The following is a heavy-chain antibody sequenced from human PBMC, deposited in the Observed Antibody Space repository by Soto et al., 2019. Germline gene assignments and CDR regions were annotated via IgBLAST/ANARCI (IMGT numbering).Heavy chain of an antibody. V-gene: IGHV4-30-4*01. Sequence: PSETLSLTCTVSGGSIRSGDYYWSWIRQPPGKGLEWIGYIYYSGSTYYNPSLKSRITISVDTSKNQFSLKLSSVTAADTAVYYCARVPTTYFYHSSGYYPIYYFDYWGQGTLVTVSS. D-gene: IGHD3-22*01. CDR3: ARVPTTYFYHSSGYYPIYYFDY. CDR2: IYYSGST. J-gene: IGHJ4*02. CDR1: GGSIRSGDYY.